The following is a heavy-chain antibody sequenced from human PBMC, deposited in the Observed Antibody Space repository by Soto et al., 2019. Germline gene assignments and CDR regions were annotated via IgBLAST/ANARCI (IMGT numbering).Heavy chain of an antibody. CDR3: ARHSKQWLSAHGYYFDY. V-gene: IGHV4-39*01. CDR2: IYYSGNT. Sequence: SETLSLTSTVSGGSITNSSYYWAWIRQPPGKGLEWIGSIYYSGNTYYNPSLKRRITISVDTSNNQFSLTLSSVTAADTAVYYCARHSKQWLSAHGYYFDYWGQGTLVTVSS. J-gene: IGHJ4*02. CDR1: GGSITNSSYY. D-gene: IGHD6-19*01.